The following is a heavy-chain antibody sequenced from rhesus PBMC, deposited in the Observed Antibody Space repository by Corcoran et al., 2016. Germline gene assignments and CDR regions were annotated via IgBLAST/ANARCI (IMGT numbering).Heavy chain of an antibody. J-gene: IGHJ4*01. CDR1: GGSISGGYG. V-gene: IGHV4S7*01. CDR2: FFGSFGST. Sequence: QVQLQESGPGLVKPSETLSLTCAVSGGSISGGYGWSWIRRPPGKGLEWIGHFFGSFGSTYYNPSLKSRVTINRDTSKHQFSLTLSSVTAADTAVYYCARQRTAAAGHDSWGQVVLVTVSS. D-gene: IGHD6-25*01. CDR3: ARQRTAAAGHDS.